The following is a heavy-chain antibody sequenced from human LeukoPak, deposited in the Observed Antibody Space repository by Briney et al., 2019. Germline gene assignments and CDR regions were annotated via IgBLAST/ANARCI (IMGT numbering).Heavy chain of an antibody. Sequence: GGPLRLPGGASGFTFDDYAMRWVRQAPGKGLEWVSGISWSSDKIGYADSVKGRFTISRDNAKNSLYLQMNSLRAEDTAVYYCAKLNLRPGDYWGQGTLVTVS. J-gene: IGHJ4*02. CDR1: GFTFDDYA. V-gene: IGHV3-9*01. D-gene: IGHD5/OR15-5a*01. CDR2: ISWSSDKI. CDR3: AKLNLRPGDY.